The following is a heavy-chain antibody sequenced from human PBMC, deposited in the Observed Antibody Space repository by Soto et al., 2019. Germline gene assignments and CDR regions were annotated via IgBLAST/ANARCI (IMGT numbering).Heavy chain of an antibody. Sequence: SQTLSLTYAISGDSVSSNSAAWNWIRQSPSRGLEWLGRTYYRSKWYNDYAVSVKSRITINPDTSKNQFSLQLNSVTPEDTAVYYCARGLYCSGGSCSQIFDFWGQGTLVTAPQ. V-gene: IGHV6-1*01. CDR1: GDSVSSNSAA. D-gene: IGHD2-15*01. J-gene: IGHJ4*02. CDR2: TYYRSKWYN. CDR3: ARGLYCSGGSCSQIFDF.